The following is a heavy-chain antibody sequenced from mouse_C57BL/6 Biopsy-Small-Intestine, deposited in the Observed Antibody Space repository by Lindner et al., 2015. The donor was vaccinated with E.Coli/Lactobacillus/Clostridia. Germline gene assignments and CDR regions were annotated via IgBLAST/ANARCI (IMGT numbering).Heavy chain of an antibody. CDR3: ARSDDYGDLPFDY. CDR1: GYSFTSYG. CDR2: ISAYNGNT. Sequence: SVKVSCKASGYSFTSYGINWVRQAPGQGLEWVGWISAYNGNTNHAERLQGRVTMSTDTSTTTAYLELRNLRSDDTAVYYCARSDDYGDLPFDYWGQGTLVTVSS. J-gene: IGHJ4*01. D-gene: IGHD2-13*01. V-gene: IGHV1S130*01.